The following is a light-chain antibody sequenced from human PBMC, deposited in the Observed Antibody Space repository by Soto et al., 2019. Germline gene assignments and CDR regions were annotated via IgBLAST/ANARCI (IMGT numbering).Light chain of an antibody. CDR2: KGN. V-gene: IGLV2-23*03. CDR1: SSDVGSYNL. Sequence: QSALTQPASVSGSPGQSITISCTGTSSDVGSYNLVSWYQQYPGKAPKLIIYKGNKRPSGVSNLFSGSKSGNTASLTISGLQPEDEAHYYCSSYAGGTTFVLFGGGTQLTVL. CDR3: SSYAGGTTFVL. J-gene: IGLJ2*01.